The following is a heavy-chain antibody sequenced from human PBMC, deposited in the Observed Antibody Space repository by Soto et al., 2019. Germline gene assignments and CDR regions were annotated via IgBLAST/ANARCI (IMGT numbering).Heavy chain of an antibody. CDR2: IIPVFRSI. Sequence: VQLVQSGAEVKTPGSSVKVSCKASGDTYSSYSIAWVRQAPGQGLEWMGGIIPVFRSINYSQKFQGRVTITADESTTTAYMELTSLRPQDTAVYFRARDDGWNYRYYDMEVW. CDR3: ARDDGWNYRYYDMEV. V-gene: IGHV1-69*12. D-gene: IGHD1-7*01. CDR1: GDTYSSYS. J-gene: IGHJ6*01.